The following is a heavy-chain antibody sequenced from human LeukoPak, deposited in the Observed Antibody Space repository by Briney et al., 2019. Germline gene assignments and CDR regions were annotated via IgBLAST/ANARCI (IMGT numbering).Heavy chain of an antibody. D-gene: IGHD6-19*01. CDR2: ISGDGGST. CDR3: GGIAVAGTAKFDY. J-gene: IGHJ4*02. Sequence: GGSLRLSCAASGFTFDDYAMHWVRQAPGKGLEWVSLISGDGGSTYYADSVKGRFTISRDNSKNSLYLQMNSLRTEDTALYYCGGIAVAGTAKFDYWGQGTLVTVSS. CDR1: GFTFDDYA. V-gene: IGHV3-43*02.